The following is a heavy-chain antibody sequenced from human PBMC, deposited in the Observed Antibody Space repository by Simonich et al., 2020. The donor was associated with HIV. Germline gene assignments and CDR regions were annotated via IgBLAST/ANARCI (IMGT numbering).Heavy chain of an antibody. D-gene: IGHD4-17*01. CDR3: VRRFDYGGDY. CDR1: GFTFSGYG. J-gene: IGHJ4*02. V-gene: IGHV3-33*01. Sequence: QVQLVESGGGVVQPGRSLRLSCAASGFTFSGYGMHWVRQGPAKGREWVAVKWYDGKIKYYAHSVKGRFTISRDNSKNTLYLQMNSLRAEDTAMYYCVRRFDYGGDYWGQGTLVTVSS. CDR2: KWYDGKIK.